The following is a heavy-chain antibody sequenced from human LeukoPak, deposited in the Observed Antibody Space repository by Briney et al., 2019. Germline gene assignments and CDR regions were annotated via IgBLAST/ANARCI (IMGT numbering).Heavy chain of an antibody. CDR2: IYTSGST. J-gene: IGHJ4*02. D-gene: IGHD1-26*01. CDR1: GGSISSYY. CDR3: ARETRSGSYYFDY. Sequence: SETLSLTCTVSGGSISSYYWSWIRQPAGKGLEWIGRIYTSGSTNYNPSLKSRVTISVDKSKNQFSLKLSSVTASDTAVYYCARETRSGSYYFDYWGQGTLVTVSS. V-gene: IGHV4-4*07.